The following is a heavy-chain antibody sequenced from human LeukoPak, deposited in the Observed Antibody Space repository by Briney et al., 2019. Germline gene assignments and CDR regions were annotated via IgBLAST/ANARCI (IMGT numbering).Heavy chain of an antibody. CDR2: ISGSGGST. D-gene: IGHD2/OR15-2a*01. J-gene: IGHJ1*01. CDR3: AKDGGRYCHNRSC. Sequence: PGGSLRLSCAASGFTFSSYSMNWVRQAPGKGLEWVSAISGSGGSTYYADSVKGRFTISRDNSKNTLYLQMNSLRAEDTAVYYCAKDGGRYCHNRSCWGQGHLVPVSS. CDR1: GFTFSSYS. V-gene: IGHV3-23*01.